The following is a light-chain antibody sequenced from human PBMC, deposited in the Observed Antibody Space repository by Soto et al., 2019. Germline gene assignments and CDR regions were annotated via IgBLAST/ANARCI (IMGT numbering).Light chain of an antibody. J-gene: IGKJ1*01. CDR2: DAS. V-gene: IGKV1-5*01. Sequence: DIQMTQSPSTLSASVGDRVTITCRASQNINSCLAWYQQKPGKAPNLLIYDASTLESGVPSRFSGSGSGTEFTLTISSLQPEDFATYYCQQFHSFSRTFGQGTKVEVK. CDR3: QQFHSFSRT. CDR1: QNINSC.